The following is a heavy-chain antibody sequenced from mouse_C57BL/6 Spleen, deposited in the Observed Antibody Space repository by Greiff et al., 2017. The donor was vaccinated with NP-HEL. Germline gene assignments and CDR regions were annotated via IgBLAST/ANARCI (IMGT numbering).Heavy chain of an antibody. J-gene: IGHJ2*01. CDR1: GYTFTDYE. V-gene: IGHV1-15*01. D-gene: IGHD1-1*01. CDR2: IDPETGGT. Sequence: VKLMESGAELVRPGASVTLSCKASGYTFTDYEMHWVKQTPVHGLEWIGAIDPETGGTAYNQKFKGKAILTADKSSSTAYMELRSLTSEDSAVYYCTFITTVVRFDYWGQGTTLTVSS. CDR3: TFITTVVRFDY.